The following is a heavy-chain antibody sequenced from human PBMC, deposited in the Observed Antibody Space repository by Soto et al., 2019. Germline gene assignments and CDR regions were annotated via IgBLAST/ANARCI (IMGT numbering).Heavy chain of an antibody. CDR2: IRYDGSDE. J-gene: IGHJ4*02. CDR1: ASIFKGHG. V-gene: IGHV3-33*08. D-gene: IGHD1-26*01. Sequence: QVQLVESGGGVVQPGGSLRLSCAASASIFKGHGMHWVRQAPGKGLEWVAIIRYDGSDEHYGDSVKGRFTISRDNSKNMLYLQMNSLRAEDTAVYYCARVGVGATTFFGFLDYWGQGTLVTVSS. CDR3: ARVGVGATTFFGFLDY.